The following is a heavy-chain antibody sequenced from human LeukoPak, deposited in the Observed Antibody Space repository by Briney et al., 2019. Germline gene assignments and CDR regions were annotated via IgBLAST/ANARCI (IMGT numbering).Heavy chain of an antibody. Sequence: SETLSLTCAVYGGSFSGYYWSWIRQPPGKGMEWIGEINHSGSTNYNPSLKSRVTISVDTSKNQFSLKLSSVTAADTAVYYCARGGRYDFWSGYYTQPNWFDPWGQGTLVTVSS. CDR2: INHSGST. D-gene: IGHD3-3*01. V-gene: IGHV4-34*01. CDR3: ARGGRYDFWSGYYTQPNWFDP. CDR1: GGSFSGYY. J-gene: IGHJ5*02.